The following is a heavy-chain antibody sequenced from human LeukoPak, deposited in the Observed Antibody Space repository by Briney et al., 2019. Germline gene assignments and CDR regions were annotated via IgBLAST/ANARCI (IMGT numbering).Heavy chain of an antibody. CDR2: INPNGGNT. CDR3: ARRWGPLCSSASCYWRDWYFDL. D-gene: IGHD2-2*01. Sequence: GASVKVSCKASGYTFTNYYIHWVRQAPGQGLEWVGLINPNGGNTGYAQKFQGRVTITADESTSTAYMELSSLRSEDTAVYYCARRWGPLCSSASCYWRDWYFDLWGRGALVTVSS. V-gene: IGHV1-46*01. CDR1: GYTFTNYY. J-gene: IGHJ2*01.